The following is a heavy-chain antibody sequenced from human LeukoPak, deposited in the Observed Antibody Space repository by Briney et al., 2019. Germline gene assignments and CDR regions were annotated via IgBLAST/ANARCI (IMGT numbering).Heavy chain of an antibody. CDR2: IRYDGSNK. CDR3: AKASAIDY. CDR1: GLTFSGYD. V-gene: IGHV3-30*02. Sequence: GGSLRLSCAESGLTFSGYDMHWVRQAPGKGLEGVAFIRYDGSNKYYTDSVKGRYTISRDNSKNTLYLQMNSLRPEDTAVYYCAKASAIDYWGQGTLVTVSS. J-gene: IGHJ4*02.